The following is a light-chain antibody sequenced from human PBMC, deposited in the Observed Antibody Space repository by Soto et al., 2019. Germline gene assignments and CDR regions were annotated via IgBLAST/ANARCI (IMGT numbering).Light chain of an antibody. CDR2: AAS. CDR1: QSISSY. CDR3: QQSYSTPYT. J-gene: IGKJ2*01. Sequence: DIQMTQSPSSLSASVGDRVTITCRASQSISSYLNWYQQKPGKAPKLLIYAASSLQSGVPSRFSCGGAGTDFTLTISGLQPEDCATYYLQQSYSTPYTFGRGTKLEIK. V-gene: IGKV1-39*01.